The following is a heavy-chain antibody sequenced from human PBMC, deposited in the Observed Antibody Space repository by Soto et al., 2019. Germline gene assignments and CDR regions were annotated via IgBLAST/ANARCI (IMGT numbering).Heavy chain of an antibody. V-gene: IGHV1-69*02. CDR1: GGTFSSYT. D-gene: IGHD4-17*01. Sequence: QVQLVQSGAEVKKPGSSVKVSCKASGGTFSSYTISWVRQAPGQGLEWMGRIIPILGIANYAQKFQGRVTITADKSTSTAYLELSSLRSEDTAVYYCATQDYGGNSEGESRFDYWGQGTLVTVSS. J-gene: IGHJ4*02. CDR3: ATQDYGGNSEGESRFDY. CDR2: IIPILGIA.